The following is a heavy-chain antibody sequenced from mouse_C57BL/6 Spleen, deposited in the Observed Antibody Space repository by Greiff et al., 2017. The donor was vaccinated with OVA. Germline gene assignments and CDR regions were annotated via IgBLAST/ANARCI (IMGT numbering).Heavy chain of an antibody. CDR1: GYAFSSSW. J-gene: IGHJ1*03. CDR3: AAYYGSSDWYFDV. D-gene: IGHD1-1*01. CDR2: IYPGDGDT. Sequence: VQRVESGPELVKPGASVKISCKASGYAFSSSWMNWVKQRPGKGLEWIGRIYPGDGDTNYNGKFKGKATLTADKSSSTAYMQLSSLTSEDSAIYFCAAYYGSSDWYFDVWGTGTTVTVSS. V-gene: IGHV1-82*01.